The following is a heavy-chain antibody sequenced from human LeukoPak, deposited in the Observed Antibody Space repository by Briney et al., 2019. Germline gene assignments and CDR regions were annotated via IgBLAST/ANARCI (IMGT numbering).Heavy chain of an antibody. V-gene: IGHV3-23*01. D-gene: IGHD6-13*01. CDR1: GSIFNTHA. CDR3: ARDQMISAAGLDY. Sequence: GGSLRLSCRASGSIFNTHAMTWVRQAPGKGLEWVSSISGSGDSTYYADSVKGRFTISRDNSKNTLYLQMNSLRAEDTAVYYCARDQMISAAGLDYWGQGTLVTISS. CDR2: ISGSGDST. J-gene: IGHJ4*02.